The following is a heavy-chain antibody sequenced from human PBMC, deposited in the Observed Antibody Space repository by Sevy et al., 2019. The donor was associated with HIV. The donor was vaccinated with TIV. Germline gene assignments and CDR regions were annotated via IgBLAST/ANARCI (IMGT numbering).Heavy chain of an antibody. CDR1: GGSMSSHY. V-gene: IGHV4-59*08. CDR3: ARTRWGSVRVLELGDYYYYMDV. CDR2: IYYSGST. D-gene: IGHD3-16*01. Sequence: SETLSLTCTVSGGSMSSHYWSWIRQPPGKGLEWIGYIYYSGSTKYNPSLKSRVTISVDTSKSQFSLKLTSVTAADTALYYCARTRWGSVRVLELGDYYYYMDVWGKGTAVTVSS. J-gene: IGHJ6*03.